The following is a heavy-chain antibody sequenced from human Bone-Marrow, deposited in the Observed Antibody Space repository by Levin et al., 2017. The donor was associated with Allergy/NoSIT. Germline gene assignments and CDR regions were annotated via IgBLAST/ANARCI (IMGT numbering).Heavy chain of an antibody. V-gene: IGHV3-74*01. D-gene: IGHD4/OR15-4a*01. Sequence: GGSLRLSCAASGFTFSAYWMHWVRQAPGKGLVWVSLINNDASNTNYADSVRGRFTISRDNAKNTLYLQLNGLRAEDTAVYYCARAGANGRIDSWGQGTLVTVSS. CDR1: GFTFSAYW. CDR3: ARAGANGRIDS. J-gene: IGHJ4*02. CDR2: INNDASNT.